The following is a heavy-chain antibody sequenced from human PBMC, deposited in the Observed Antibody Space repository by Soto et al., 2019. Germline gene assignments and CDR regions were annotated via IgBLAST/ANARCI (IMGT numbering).Heavy chain of an antibody. Sequence: GSLRLSCAASGFTFSIYGMHWVRQAPGKGLEWVAVIWYDGSNKYYADSVKGRFTISRDNSKNTLYLQMNSLRAEDTAVYYCARDLRYYYDTDVGYYYGMDVWGQGTTVTVSS. J-gene: IGHJ6*02. D-gene: IGHD3-22*01. CDR1: GFTFSIYG. V-gene: IGHV3-33*01. CDR2: IWYDGSNK. CDR3: ARDLRYYYDTDVGYYYGMDV.